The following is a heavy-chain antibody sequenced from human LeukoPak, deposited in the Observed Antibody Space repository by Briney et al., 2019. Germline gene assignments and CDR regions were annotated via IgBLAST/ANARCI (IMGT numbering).Heavy chain of an antibody. CDR1: GYSFTTYW. CDR2: IDPSDSYI. V-gene: IGHV5-10-1*01. CDR3: ARRSSDWFAFDY. Sequence: GESLKISCKASGYSFTTYWISWVRQMPGKGLEWMGRIDPSDSYINYSPSFQGHVTVSVDRSISTAYLQWSSLKASDTAMYYCARRSSDWFAFDYWGQGTLVTVSS. D-gene: IGHD3-9*01. J-gene: IGHJ4*02.